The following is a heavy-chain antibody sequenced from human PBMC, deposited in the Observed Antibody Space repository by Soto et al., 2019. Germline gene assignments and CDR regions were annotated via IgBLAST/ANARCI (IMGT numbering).Heavy chain of an antibody. CDR3: ARVGDIAVVGHWFDP. Sequence: GASVKVSCKASGYVFTSYGISWVRQAPGQGLEWMGWISADNGNTKYAQKFQDRVIMTTDTSTSTAYMELRSLRSDDTAAYYCARVGDIAVVGHWFDPWGQGTLVTVYS. V-gene: IGHV1-18*04. J-gene: IGHJ5*02. D-gene: IGHD2-2*01. CDR1: GYVFTSYG. CDR2: ISADNGNT.